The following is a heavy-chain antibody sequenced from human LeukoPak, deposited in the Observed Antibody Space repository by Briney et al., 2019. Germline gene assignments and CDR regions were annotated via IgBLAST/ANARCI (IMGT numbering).Heavy chain of an antibody. Sequence: GGSLRLSCAASGFTFSTYWMSWVRQAPGKGLEWVANIKQDGSEEDYVDSVKGRFTVSRDNAKNSLYLQMSSLRAEDTAVYYCTRYELINWFVSWFDPCGQG. V-gene: IGHV3-7*01. CDR1: GFTFSTYW. CDR3: TRYELINWFVSWFDP. D-gene: IGHD1-20*01. J-gene: IGHJ5*02. CDR2: IKQDGSEE.